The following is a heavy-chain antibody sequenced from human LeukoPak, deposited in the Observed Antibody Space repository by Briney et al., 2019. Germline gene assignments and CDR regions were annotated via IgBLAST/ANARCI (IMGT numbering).Heavy chain of an antibody. Sequence: GASVKVSCKASGYTFTSYAMNWVRQAPGQGLEWMGWINTNTGNPTYAQGFTGRFVFSLDTSVSTAYLQISSLKAEDTAVYYCARGSDKLRFLEWDFDYWGQGTLVTVSS. V-gene: IGHV7-4-1*02. D-gene: IGHD3-3*01. CDR1: GYTFTSYA. CDR3: ARGSDKLRFLEWDFDY. J-gene: IGHJ4*02. CDR2: INTNTGNP.